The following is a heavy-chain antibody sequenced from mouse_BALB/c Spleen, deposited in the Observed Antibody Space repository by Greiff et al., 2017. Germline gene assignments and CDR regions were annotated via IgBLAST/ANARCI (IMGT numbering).Heavy chain of an antibody. CDR2: ISDGGSYT. CDR3: AEGFAY. J-gene: IGHJ3*01. Sequence: EVKVVESGGGLVKPGGSLKLSCAASGFTFSDYYMYWVRQTPEKRLEWVATISDGGSYTYYPDSVKGRFTISRDNAKNNLYLQMSSLKSEDTAMYYCAEGFAYWGQGTLVTVSA. V-gene: IGHV5-4*02. CDR1: GFTFSDYY.